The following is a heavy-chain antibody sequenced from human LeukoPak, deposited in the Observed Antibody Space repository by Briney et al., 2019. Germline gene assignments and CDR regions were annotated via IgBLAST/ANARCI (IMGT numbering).Heavy chain of an antibody. CDR1: GGSFSGYY. J-gene: IGHJ5*02. V-gene: IGHV4-34*01. Sequence: SETLSLTCAVYGGSFSGYYWSWIRQPPGKGLEWIGEINHSGSTNYNPSLKSRVTISVDTSKNQFSLKLSSVTAADTAVYYCARGLRRPTSCFRANWFDPWGQGTLVTVSS. D-gene: IGHD2-2*01. CDR2: INHSGST. CDR3: ARGLRRPTSCFRANWFDP.